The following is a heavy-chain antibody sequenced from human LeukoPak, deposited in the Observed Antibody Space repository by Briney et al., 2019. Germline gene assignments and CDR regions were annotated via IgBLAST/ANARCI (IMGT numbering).Heavy chain of an antibody. CDR1: GFTFSSYS. Sequence: GGSLRLSCAASGFTFSSYSMNWVRRAPGKGLEWVSSISSSSSYIYYADSVKGRFTISRDNAKNSLYLQMNSLRAEDTAVYYCARDPYEQLVPDYWGQGTLVTVSS. J-gene: IGHJ4*02. CDR2: ISSSSSYI. D-gene: IGHD6-13*01. V-gene: IGHV3-21*01. CDR3: ARDPYEQLVPDY.